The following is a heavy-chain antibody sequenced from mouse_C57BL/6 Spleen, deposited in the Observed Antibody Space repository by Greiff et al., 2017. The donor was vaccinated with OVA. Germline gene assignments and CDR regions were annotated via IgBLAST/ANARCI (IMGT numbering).Heavy chain of an antibody. V-gene: IGHV5-6*01. Sequence: EVKLMESGGDLVKPGGSLKLSCAASGFTFSSYGMSWVRQTPDKRLEWVATISSGGSYTYYPDSVKGRFTISRDNAKNTLYLQMGSLKSEDTAMYYCAREALGSGGGDYWGQGTTLTVSS. D-gene: IGHD3-1*01. J-gene: IGHJ2*01. CDR3: AREALGSGGGDY. CDR2: ISSGGSYT. CDR1: GFTFSSYG.